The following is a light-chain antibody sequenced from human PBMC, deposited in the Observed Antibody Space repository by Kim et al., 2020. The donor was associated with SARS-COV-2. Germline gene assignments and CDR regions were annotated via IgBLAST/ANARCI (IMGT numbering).Light chain of an antibody. J-gene: IGLJ2*01. V-gene: IGLV3-9*01. Sequence: SYELTQPLSVSVALGQTARMTCGGDNIEKRNVHWYQQRPGQAPILVIYRDSKRPSGIPERVSGSYSGNTATLTISRVQSGDEADYYCQVWVVRAVVFGGG. CDR2: RDS. CDR3: QVWVVRAVV. CDR1: NIEKRN.